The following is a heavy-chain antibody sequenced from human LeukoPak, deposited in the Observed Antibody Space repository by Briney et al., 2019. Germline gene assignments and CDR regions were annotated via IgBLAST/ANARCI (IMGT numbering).Heavy chain of an antibody. CDR3: ATSLGYSYGLDY. Sequence: PGRSLRLSCAASGFTFSSYAMHWVRQAPGKGLEWVAVISYDGSNKYCADSVKGRFTISRDNSKNTLYLQMNSLRAEDTAVYYCATSLGYSYGLDYWGQGTLVTVSS. V-gene: IGHV3-30-3*01. CDR2: ISYDGSNK. J-gene: IGHJ4*02. CDR1: GFTFSSYA. D-gene: IGHD5-18*01.